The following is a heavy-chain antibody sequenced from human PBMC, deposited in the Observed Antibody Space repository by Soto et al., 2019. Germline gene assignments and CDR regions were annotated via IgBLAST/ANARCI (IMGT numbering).Heavy chain of an antibody. CDR2: ISTGGGAT. CDR3: ARCSRGFCLPAFDY. Sequence: EVQLLESGGGLEHPGGSLRLSCAVSGFTFSSSAMSWVRQAPGMGLEWVSAISTGGGATHYSDSVKGRFTISRDNSKNKLYLQMNSLRADDKAVYYCARCSRGFCLPAFDYWGQGTLVTVSS. J-gene: IGHJ4*02. V-gene: IGHV3-23*01. D-gene: IGHD2-15*01. CDR1: GFTFSSSA.